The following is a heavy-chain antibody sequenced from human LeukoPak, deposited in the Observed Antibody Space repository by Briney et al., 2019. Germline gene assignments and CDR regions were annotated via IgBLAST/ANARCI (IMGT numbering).Heavy chain of an antibody. J-gene: IGHJ5*02. CDR3: ARDKAVVAATFWFDP. CDR1: GYTFTGYY. D-gene: IGHD2-15*01. CDR2: INPNSGGT. V-gene: IGHV1-2*06. Sequence: ASVKVSCKASGYTFTGYYMHWVRQAPGQGLEWMGRINPNSGGTNYAQKFQGRVTMTRDTSISTAYMKLSRLRSDDTAVYYCARDKAVVAATFWFDPWGQGTLVTVSS.